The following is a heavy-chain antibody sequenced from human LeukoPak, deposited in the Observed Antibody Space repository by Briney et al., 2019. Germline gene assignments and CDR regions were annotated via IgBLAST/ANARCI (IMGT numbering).Heavy chain of an antibody. J-gene: IGHJ4*02. CDR2: ISYDGSNK. D-gene: IGHD1-26*01. CDR3: ARDSPGATYYLYYFDY. V-gene: IGHV3-30*04. Sequence: PGRSLRLSCAASGFTFSSYAMHWVRQAPGKGLEWVAVISYDGSNKYYADSVKGRFTISRDNSKNTLYLQMNSLRAEDTAVYYCARDSPGATYYLYYFDYWGQGTLVTVSS. CDR1: GFTFSSYA.